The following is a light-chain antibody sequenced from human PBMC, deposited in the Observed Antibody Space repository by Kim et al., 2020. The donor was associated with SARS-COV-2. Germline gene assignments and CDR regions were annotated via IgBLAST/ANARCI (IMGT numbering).Light chain of an antibody. CDR3: LVYYDGSWT. J-gene: IGLJ3*02. Sequence: PGGKVTLTCASSTGAVTSAYYPNWFQQKPGQAPRQLIYSISNKYSRTPARFSGSLLGGKAALTLSDVQPEDEADYYCLVYYDGSWTFGGGTQLTVL. V-gene: IGLV7-43*01. CDR1: TGAVTSAYY. CDR2: SIS.